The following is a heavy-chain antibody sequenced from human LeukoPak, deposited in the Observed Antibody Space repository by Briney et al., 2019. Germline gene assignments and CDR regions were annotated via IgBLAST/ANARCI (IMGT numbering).Heavy chain of an antibody. V-gene: IGHV3-23*01. D-gene: IGHD2-2*01. CDR3: APHSTGFDY. CDR2: ISGSGGST. Sequence: GGSLRLSCAASGFTVSSNYMSWVRQAPGKGLEWVSAISGSGGSTYYADSVKGRFTISRDNSKNTLYLQMNSLRAEDTAVYYCAPHSTGFDYWGQGTLVTVSS. J-gene: IGHJ4*02. CDR1: GFTVSSNY.